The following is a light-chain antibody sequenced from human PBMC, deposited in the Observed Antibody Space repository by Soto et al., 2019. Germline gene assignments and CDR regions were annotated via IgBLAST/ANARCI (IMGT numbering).Light chain of an antibody. CDR1: QSVRSNY. CDR3: QHYDGSPRT. CDR2: GVF. J-gene: IGKJ2*01. V-gene: IGKV3-20*01. Sequence: ETVLTQSPGTVSLYPGERATLSCTTSQSVRSNYLAWYQQKPGQAPRLVVYGVFNRATGIPDRFSVSGSGTDFTVTISGLEPDDSVVYYCQHYDGSPRTFGKGTKLEIK.